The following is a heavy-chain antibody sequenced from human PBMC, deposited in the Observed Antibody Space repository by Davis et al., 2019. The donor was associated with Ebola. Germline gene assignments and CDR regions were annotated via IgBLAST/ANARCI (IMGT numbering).Heavy chain of an antibody. CDR1: GLSMAMHY. D-gene: IGHD5-18*01. V-gene: IGHV4-34*01. CDR3: ARGRRYSYGPPRY. Sequence: SDILSSTVTLLGLSMAMHYCNWFPQSPAKGLHRIRKITHRGRTSYHPSLKSRVTISVDTSKNQFSLKLTSVTAADTAVYFCARGRRYSYGPPRYWAQGPLVTVSS. CDR2: ITHRGRT. J-gene: IGHJ4*02.